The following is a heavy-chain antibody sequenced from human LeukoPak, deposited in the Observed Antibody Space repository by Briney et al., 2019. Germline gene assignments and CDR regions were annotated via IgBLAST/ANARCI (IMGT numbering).Heavy chain of an antibody. J-gene: IGHJ6*02. CDR1: GYTFTSYG. V-gene: IGHV1-18*01. CDR2: ISAYNGNT. CDR3: ARDRAPTYYYDSSGYFYYYYYGMDV. Sequence: ASVKVSSKPSGYTFTSYGISRVRQAPGQGLEWMGWISAYNGNTNYAQKLQGRVTMTTDTSTSTAYMELRSLRSDDTAVYYCARDRAPTYYYDSSGYFYYYYYGMDVWGQGTTVTVSS. D-gene: IGHD3-22*01.